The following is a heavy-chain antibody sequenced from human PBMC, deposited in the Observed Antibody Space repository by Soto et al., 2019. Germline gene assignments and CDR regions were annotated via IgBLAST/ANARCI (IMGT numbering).Heavy chain of an antibody. CDR1: GGSFSDYY. J-gene: IGHJ4*02. CDR2: INPSGST. CDR3: ARGLPGYSSSWYDY. V-gene: IGHV4-34*01. D-gene: IGHD6-13*01. Sequence: QVQLQQWDAGLLKPSETLSLTCAVYGGSFSDYYWSWIRQPPGKGLEWIGEINPSGSTNYNPSLKSRVTISVDTSKNQFSLKLSSVTAADTAVYYCARGLPGYSSSWYDYWGQGALVTVSS.